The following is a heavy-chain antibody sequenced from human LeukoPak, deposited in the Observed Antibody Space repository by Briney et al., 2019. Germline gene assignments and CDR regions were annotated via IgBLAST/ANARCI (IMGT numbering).Heavy chain of an antibody. J-gene: IGHJ4*02. Sequence: GESLKISRKGSGYSFTSYWIGWVRQMPGKGLEWMGIIYPGDSDTRYSPSFQGQVTISADKSISTAYLQWSSLKASDTAMYYCARHGKGTLLRYFDWLPSDYWGQGTLVTVSS. D-gene: IGHD3-9*01. CDR2: IYPGDSDT. CDR3: ARHGKGTLLRYFDWLPSDY. V-gene: IGHV5-51*01. CDR1: GYSFTSYW.